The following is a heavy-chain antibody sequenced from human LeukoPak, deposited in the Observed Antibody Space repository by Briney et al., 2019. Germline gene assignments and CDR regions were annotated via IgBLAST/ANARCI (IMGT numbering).Heavy chain of an antibody. Sequence: ASVKVSCKASGGTFSSYAISWVRQAPGQGLEWMGRIIPIFGTANYAQKFQGRVTITTDESTSTAYMELSSLRSEDTAVYYCASDSYGALDYWGQGTPVTVSS. D-gene: IGHD4-17*01. CDR3: ASDSYGALDY. CDR2: IIPIFGTA. V-gene: IGHV1-69*05. CDR1: GGTFSSYA. J-gene: IGHJ4*02.